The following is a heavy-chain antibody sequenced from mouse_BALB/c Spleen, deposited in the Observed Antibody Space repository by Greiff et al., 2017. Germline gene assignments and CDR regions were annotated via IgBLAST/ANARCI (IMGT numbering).Heavy chain of an antibody. Sequence: EVQLVESGGGLVQPGGSRKLSCAASGFTFSSFGMHWVRQAPEKGLEWVAYISSGSSTIYYADTVKGRFTISRDNPKNTLFLQMTSLRSEDTAMYYCARREKNDYEHFDYWGQGTTLTVSS. D-gene: IGHD2-4*01. CDR2: ISSGSSTI. CDR3: ARREKNDYEHFDY. V-gene: IGHV5-17*02. CDR1: GFTFSSFG. J-gene: IGHJ2*01.